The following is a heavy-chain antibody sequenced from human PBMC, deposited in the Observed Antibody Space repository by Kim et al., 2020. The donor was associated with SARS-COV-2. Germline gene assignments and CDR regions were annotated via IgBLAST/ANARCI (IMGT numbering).Heavy chain of an antibody. CDR1: GFTFSSYA. CDR3: AKGGVYYGSGSYYNGRY. J-gene: IGHJ4*02. V-gene: IGHV3-23*01. CDR2: ISGSGGST. D-gene: IGHD3-10*01. Sequence: GGSLRLSCAASGFTFSSYAMSWVRQAPGKGLEWVSAISGSGGSTYYADSVKGRFTISRDNSKNTLYLQMNSLRAEDTAVYYCAKGGVYYGSGSYYNGRYWGQGTLVTVSS.